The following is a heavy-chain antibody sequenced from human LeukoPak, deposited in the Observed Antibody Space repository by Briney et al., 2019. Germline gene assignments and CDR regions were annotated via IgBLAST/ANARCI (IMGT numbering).Heavy chain of an antibody. CDR1: GGSISSGGYY. J-gene: IGHJ4*02. CDR3: ARSVSYYYDSSGYSVDY. Sequence: SETLSLTCTVSGGSISSGGYYWSWIRQPPGKGLEWIGYIYYSGSTYYNPSLKSRVTISVDTSKNQFSLKLSSVTAADTAVYYCARSVSYYYDSSGYSVDYWGQGTLVTVSS. D-gene: IGHD3-22*01. V-gene: IGHV4-31*03. CDR2: IYYSGST.